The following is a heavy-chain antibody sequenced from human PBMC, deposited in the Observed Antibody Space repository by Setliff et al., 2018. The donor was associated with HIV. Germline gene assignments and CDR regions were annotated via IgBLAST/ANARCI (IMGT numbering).Heavy chain of an antibody. Sequence: PSETLSLTCNVSAGSFSSSNYYWGWIRQPPGKGLEWIGSFHYSGSTSYSPSLKSRVTISVDTSKNQFSLKLSSVTAADTAVYYCARHYVPAAMIRSWFDPWGQGTLVTVSS. CDR2: FHYSGST. V-gene: IGHV4-39*01. CDR3: ARHYVPAAMIRSWFDP. CDR1: AGSFSSSNYY. D-gene: IGHD2-2*01. J-gene: IGHJ5*02.